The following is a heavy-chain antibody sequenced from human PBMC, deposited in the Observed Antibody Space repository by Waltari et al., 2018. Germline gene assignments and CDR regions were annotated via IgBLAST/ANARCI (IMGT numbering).Heavy chain of an antibody. CDR3: ARSTTGVRGANSGWDS. V-gene: IGHV4-4*09. Sequence: QVQLQESGPGLVKPSETLSLTCAVSVGSVISNYWSWIRQSPGKGLEWIGYIYFNEYTDYNPSLRRRVTISVDTSKNQFSLKLLSVTAADTAIYFCARSTTGVRGANSGWDSWGQGTLVSVSS. CDR1: VGSVISNY. J-gene: IGHJ4*02. CDR2: IYFNEYT. D-gene: IGHD3-10*01.